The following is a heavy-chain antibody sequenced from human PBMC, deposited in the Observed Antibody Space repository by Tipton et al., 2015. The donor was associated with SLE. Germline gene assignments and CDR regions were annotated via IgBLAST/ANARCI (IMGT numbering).Heavy chain of an antibody. Sequence: TLSLTCAVSGGSISSGGYSWSWIRQPPGKGLEWIGYIYHSGSTYYNPSLKSRVTISVDRSKNQFSLKLSSVTAADTAVYYCARGYSSGWGYFDYWGQGTLVTVSS. V-gene: IGHV4-30-2*01. CDR1: GGSISSGGYS. D-gene: IGHD6-19*01. J-gene: IGHJ4*02. CDR3: ARGYSSGWGYFDY. CDR2: IYHSGST.